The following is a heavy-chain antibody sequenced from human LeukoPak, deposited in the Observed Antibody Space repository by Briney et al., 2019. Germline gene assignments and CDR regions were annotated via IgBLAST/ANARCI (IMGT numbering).Heavy chain of an antibody. D-gene: IGHD1-20*01. CDR2: INSDGSST. Sequence: GGSLRLSCAASGFTFSSYWMHWVRQAPGKGLVWVSRINSDGSSTSYADSVKGRFTISRDNAKNSLYLQMNSLRAEDTALYYCARLTAKPHNWNGENWGQGTLVTVSS. CDR3: ARLTAKPHNWNGEN. J-gene: IGHJ4*02. V-gene: IGHV3-74*01. CDR1: GFTFSSYW.